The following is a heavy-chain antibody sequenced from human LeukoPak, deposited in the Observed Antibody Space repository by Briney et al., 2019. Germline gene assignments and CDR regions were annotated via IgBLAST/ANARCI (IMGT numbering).Heavy chain of an antibody. CDR3: ARAPPGRSRRQLYYFDY. CDR1: GGSISSYY. V-gene: IGHV4-59*01. Sequence: PSETLSLTCTVSGGSISSYYWSWIRQPPGKGLEWIGYIYYSGSTNYSPSLKSRVTISVDTSKNQFSLKLSSVTAADTAVYYCARAPPGRSRRQLYYFDYWGQGTLVTVSS. D-gene: IGHD1-1*01. J-gene: IGHJ4*02. CDR2: IYYSGST.